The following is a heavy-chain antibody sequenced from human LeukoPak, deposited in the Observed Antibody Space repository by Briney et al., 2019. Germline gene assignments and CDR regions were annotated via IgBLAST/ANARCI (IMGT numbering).Heavy chain of an antibody. J-gene: IGHJ4*02. CDR2: INWNGGST. V-gene: IGHV3-20*04. D-gene: IGHD3-22*01. Sequence: PGGSLRLSCAASGFTFDDYGMSWVRQAPGKGLEWVSGINWNGGSTGYADSVKGRFTISRDNAKNSLYLQMNSLRAEDTALYYCARDRSKAPSLYYYDSSGYPHYWGQGTLVTVSS. CDR1: GFTFDDYG. CDR3: ARDRSKAPSLYYYDSSGYPHY.